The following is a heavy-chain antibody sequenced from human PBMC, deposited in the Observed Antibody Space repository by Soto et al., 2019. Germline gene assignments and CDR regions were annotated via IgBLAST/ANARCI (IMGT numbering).Heavy chain of an antibody. V-gene: IGHV1-69*12. D-gene: IGHD3-3*01. CDR3: ARDGDTGYSFWSGPLGGGRFDP. CDR2: IVPLFGTA. Sequence: QVQLVQSGAEVKEPGSSVNVSCKTSGATFGNTAVTWVRQAPGQGLEWIGGIVPLFGTANYAQKFRGRVMITADESTSTANMELSSLRTDDTAVYYCARDGDTGYSFWSGPLGGGRFDPWGQGTLVTVSS. J-gene: IGHJ5*02. CDR1: GATFGNTA.